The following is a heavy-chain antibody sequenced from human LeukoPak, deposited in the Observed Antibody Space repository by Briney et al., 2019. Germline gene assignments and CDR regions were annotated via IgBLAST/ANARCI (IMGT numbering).Heavy chain of an antibody. Sequence: GGSLKLSCAASGFTFSSYWMSWVRQAPGKGLEWVSAISGSGGSTYYADSVKGRFTISRDNSKNTLYLQMNSLRAEDTAVYYCAKGFGYSYASDYWGQGTLVTVSS. CDR1: GFTFSSYW. CDR3: AKGFGYSYASDY. CDR2: ISGSGGST. V-gene: IGHV3-23*01. J-gene: IGHJ4*02. D-gene: IGHD5-18*01.